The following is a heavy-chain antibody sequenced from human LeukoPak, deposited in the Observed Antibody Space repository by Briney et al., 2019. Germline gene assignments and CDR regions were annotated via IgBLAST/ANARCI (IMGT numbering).Heavy chain of an antibody. CDR1: GGSISSGSYY. Sequence: SQTLSLTCTVSGGSISSGSYYWSWIRQPAGKGLEWIGRIYTSGSTNYNPSLKSRVTISVDTSKNQFSLKLSSVTAADTAVYYCARDRGLPWELLLWGQGTLATVSS. J-gene: IGHJ4*02. CDR2: IYTSGST. D-gene: IGHD1-26*01. CDR3: ARDRGLPWELLL. V-gene: IGHV4-61*02.